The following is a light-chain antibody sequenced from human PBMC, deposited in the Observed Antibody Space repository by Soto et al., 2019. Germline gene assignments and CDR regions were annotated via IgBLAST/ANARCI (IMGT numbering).Light chain of an antibody. CDR2: KAS. CDR1: QSISSW. V-gene: IGKV1-5*03. CDR3: QEYSSYSSWT. J-gene: IGKJ1*01. Sequence: DIQMTQSPSTLSAFVGDRVTITCRASQSISSWLAWYQQKPGKAPNLLIYKASSLESGVPSRFSGSGSGTEFTLTISSLKPDDVATYYCQEYSSYSSWTFGQGTKV.